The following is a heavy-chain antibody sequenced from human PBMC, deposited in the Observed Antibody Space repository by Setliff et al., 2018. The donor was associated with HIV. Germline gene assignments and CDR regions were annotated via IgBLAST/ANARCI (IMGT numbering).Heavy chain of an antibody. J-gene: IGHJ4*02. V-gene: IGHV1-24*01. D-gene: IGHD6-19*01. CDR2: FDPEDGET. CDR1: GYTLTELS. CDR3: ARVSRSGGFFDW. Sequence: ASVQVSCKVSGYTLTELSMHWLRQAPGKGLEWMGGFDPEDGETIYAQMFQGRVTMTEDTSTDTAYMELSSLRSEDTAVYYCARVSRSGGFFDWWGQGSLVTVSS.